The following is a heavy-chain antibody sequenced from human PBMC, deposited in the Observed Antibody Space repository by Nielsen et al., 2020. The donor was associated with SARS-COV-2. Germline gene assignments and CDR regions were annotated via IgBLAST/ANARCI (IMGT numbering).Heavy chain of an antibody. D-gene: IGHD5-18*01. CDR3: ARVDTAMVTDY. Sequence: GSLRLSCTVSGGSISSSSYYWGWIRQPPGKGLEWIGSIYYSGSTYYNPSLKSRVTISVDTSKNQFSLKLSSVTAADTAVYYCARVDTAMVTDYWGQGTLVTVSS. V-gene: IGHV4-39*07. CDR2: IYYSGST. CDR1: GGSISSSSYY. J-gene: IGHJ4*02.